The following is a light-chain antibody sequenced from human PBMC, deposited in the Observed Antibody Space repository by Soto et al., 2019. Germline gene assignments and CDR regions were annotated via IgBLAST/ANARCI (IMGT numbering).Light chain of an antibody. CDR1: QSVSSN. CDR2: GAS. Sequence: EIVMTQSPATLSVSPWERAALSCMASQSVSSNLAWYQQKPGQPPRLLIHGASSRASGIPDRFSGSGSGTDFTPTISRLQPEDFAVYYCQQYASTRWTFGQGPKVDIK. CDR3: QQYASTRWT. V-gene: IGKV3D-15*01. J-gene: IGKJ1*01.